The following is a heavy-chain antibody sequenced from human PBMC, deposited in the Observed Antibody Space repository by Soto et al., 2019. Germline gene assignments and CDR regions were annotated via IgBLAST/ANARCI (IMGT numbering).Heavy chain of an antibody. Sequence: QVQLQESGPGLVKPSETLSLTCTVSGGSISSYYWSWIRQPPGKGLEWIGYIYYSGSTNYNPSLKSRVTISVDTSKNQFSLKLSSVTAADTAVYYCARVNSPYYYDSSGYYFYYYYYGMDVWGQGTTVTVSS. V-gene: IGHV4-59*01. CDR2: IYYSGST. D-gene: IGHD3-22*01. J-gene: IGHJ6*02. CDR1: GGSISSYY. CDR3: ARVNSPYYYDSSGYYFYYYYYGMDV.